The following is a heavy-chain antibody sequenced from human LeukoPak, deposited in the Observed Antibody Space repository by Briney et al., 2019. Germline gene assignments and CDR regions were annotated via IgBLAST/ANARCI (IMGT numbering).Heavy chain of an antibody. CDR3: ARDTHIVATIFESYDAFDI. J-gene: IGHJ3*02. CDR2: IKQDGSEK. CDR1: GFTFSSYW. V-gene: IGHV3-7*01. Sequence: GGSLRLSCAASGFTFSSYWMSWVRQAPGKGLEWVVNIKQDGSEKYYVDSVKGRFTISRDNAKNSLYLQMNSLRAEDTAVYYCARDTHIVATIFESYDAFDIWGQGTMVTVSS. D-gene: IGHD5-12*01.